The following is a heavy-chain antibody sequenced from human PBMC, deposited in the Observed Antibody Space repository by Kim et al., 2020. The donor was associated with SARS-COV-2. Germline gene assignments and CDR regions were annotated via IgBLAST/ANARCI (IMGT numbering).Heavy chain of an antibody. CDR1: GYTLTELS. Sequence: ASVKVSCKVSGYTLTELSMHWVRQAPGKGLEWMGGFDPEDGETIYAQKFQGRVTMTEDTSTDTAYMELSSLRSEDTAVYYCATDLHSGWPYYYYYYGMDVWGQGTTVTVSS. J-gene: IGHJ6*02. D-gene: IGHD6-19*01. CDR2: FDPEDGET. V-gene: IGHV1-24*01. CDR3: ATDLHSGWPYYYYYYGMDV.